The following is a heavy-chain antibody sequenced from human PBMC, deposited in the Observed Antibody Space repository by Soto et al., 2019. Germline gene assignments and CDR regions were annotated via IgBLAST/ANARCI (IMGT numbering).Heavy chain of an antibody. Sequence: ASETLSLTSAVYGGSLSGYFWSWIRQSPGKRLEWIGEINHSGSTAYNPSLKSRVTISLDTSKNQFSLRLNSMTAADTAVYYCRRGPSRLLIGDSFAWGQGTLVTVSS. V-gene: IGHV4-34*01. D-gene: IGHD7-27*01. CDR1: GGSLSGYF. CDR3: RRGPSRLLIGDSFA. J-gene: IGHJ5*02. CDR2: INHSGST.